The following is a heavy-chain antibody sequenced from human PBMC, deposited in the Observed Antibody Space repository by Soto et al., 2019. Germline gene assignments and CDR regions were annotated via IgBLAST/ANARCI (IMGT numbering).Heavy chain of an antibody. CDR2: IKQAGSEK. J-gene: IGHJ4*02. CDR1: GFTLSAYW. CDR3: AREKRANGYFDY. Sequence: HPGGSLRLSCAASGFTLSAYWMSWVRQAPGKGLEWVANIKQAGSEKYYVDSVNGRFIISRDDAKNSLFLEVNSLRVEDTAVYYCAREKRANGYFDYWGQGTLVTVSS. V-gene: IGHV3-7*01. D-gene: IGHD6-25*01.